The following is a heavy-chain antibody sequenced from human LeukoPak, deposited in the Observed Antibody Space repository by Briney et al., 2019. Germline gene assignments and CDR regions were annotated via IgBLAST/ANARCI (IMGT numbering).Heavy chain of an antibody. Sequence: KRGESLKISCKGSGYTFTSYWIGWVRQLPGKGLEWMAIIYPGDSDTRYSPSFQGQVTISADKSISTAYLQWSSLKASDTAMYYCARPTDNYGFDYWGQGTLVTVSS. CDR3: ARPTDNYGFDY. D-gene: IGHD5-24*01. V-gene: IGHV5-51*01. CDR2: IYPGDSDT. CDR1: GYTFTSYW. J-gene: IGHJ4*02.